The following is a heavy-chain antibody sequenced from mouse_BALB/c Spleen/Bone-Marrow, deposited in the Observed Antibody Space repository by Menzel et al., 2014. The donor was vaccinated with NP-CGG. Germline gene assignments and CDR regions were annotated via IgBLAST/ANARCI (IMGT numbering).Heavy chain of an antibody. V-gene: IGHV3-1*02. CDR1: GYSITRGYS. Sequence: EVKLQESAPDLVKPSQSLSLTCTVTGYSITRGYSWHWLRQFPGNKLEWMGYIHYSGSTNYNPSLKSPISITRDTSKNHFFLQLNSVTTEDTATYYCAKDDYGRSRFAYWGQGTLVTDSA. J-gene: IGHJ3*01. D-gene: IGHD1-1*01. CDR2: IHYSGST. CDR3: AKDDYGRSRFAY.